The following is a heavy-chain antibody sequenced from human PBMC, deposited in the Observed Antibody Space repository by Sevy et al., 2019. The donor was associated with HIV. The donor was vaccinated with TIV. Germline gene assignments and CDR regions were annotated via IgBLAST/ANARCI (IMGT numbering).Heavy chain of an antibody. D-gene: IGHD4-17*01. CDR1: GFAFSNYYA. V-gene: IGHV3-30-3*01. CDR2: ISYDGSDT. CDR3: ARPRANYVDHYFFYAMDV. Sequence: GSLRLSCAASGFAFSNYYAMHWVRQAPGKGLEWVALISYDGSDTYYADSVKGRFTVSRDNFKNTLFLQMNSLTTEDTAVYYWARPRANYVDHYFFYAMDVWGQGTTVTVSS. J-gene: IGHJ6*02.